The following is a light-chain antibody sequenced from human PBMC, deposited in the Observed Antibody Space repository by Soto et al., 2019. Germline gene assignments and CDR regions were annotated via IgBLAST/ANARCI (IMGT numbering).Light chain of an antibody. J-gene: IGKJ1*01. CDR3: QHYNDGRWT. CDR1: QSSSSK. Sequence: EIVMTQSPATLSVSPGEGATLSCRASQSSSSKLAWYQQKPGQAPSLLIYAASTRATGVPARFSGSGSGTEFTLTISSLQSEDLAVYYCQHYNDGRWTFGQWTKVEIK. V-gene: IGKV3-15*01. CDR2: AAS.